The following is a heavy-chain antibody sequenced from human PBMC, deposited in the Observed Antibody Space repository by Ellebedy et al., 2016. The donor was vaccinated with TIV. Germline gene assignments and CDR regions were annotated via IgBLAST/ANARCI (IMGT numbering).Heavy chain of an antibody. J-gene: IGHJ3*02. CDR3: ARGLHFEAFDI. Sequence: SETLSLXXSVSGYSISSGYYWDWIRQPPGKGLEWLGSIYHSGSTHYNPSLKSRVTISGDTSKNQFSLKLTSVTAAETAVYYCARGLHFEAFDIWGQGTMVTVSS. CDR2: IYHSGST. V-gene: IGHV4-38-2*02. D-gene: IGHD5-18*01. CDR1: GYSISSGYY.